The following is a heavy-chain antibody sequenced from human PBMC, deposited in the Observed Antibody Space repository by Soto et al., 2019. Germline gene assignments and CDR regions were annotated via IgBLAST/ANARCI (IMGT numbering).Heavy chain of an antibody. CDR3: AKAEGSTVVNRKRYYYYGMDV. J-gene: IGHJ6*02. V-gene: IGHV3-30*18. CDR1: GFTFSSYG. D-gene: IGHD4-17*01. CDR2: ISYDGSNK. Sequence: HPGGSLRLSCAASGFTFSSYGMHWVRQAPGKGLEWVAVISYDGSNKYYADSVKGRFTISRDNSKNTLYLQMNSLRAEDTAVYYCAKAEGSTVVNRKRYYYYGMDVWGQGTTVTVSS.